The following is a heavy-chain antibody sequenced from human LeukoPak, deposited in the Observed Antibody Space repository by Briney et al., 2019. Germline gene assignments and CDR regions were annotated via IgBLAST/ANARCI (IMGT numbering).Heavy chain of an antibody. Sequence: GGSLKLSRAASGFTVSSKYMTWVRQAPGKGLEWVSLIYSCGNTYYADSVKGRFTISRDNSKNTLYLQMNSLRAGDTAVYYCARGGSGWYGDAFDIWGQGTMVTVSS. J-gene: IGHJ3*02. V-gene: IGHV3-66*01. CDR3: ARGGSGWYGDAFDI. CDR2: IYSCGNT. CDR1: GFTVSSKY. D-gene: IGHD6-19*01.